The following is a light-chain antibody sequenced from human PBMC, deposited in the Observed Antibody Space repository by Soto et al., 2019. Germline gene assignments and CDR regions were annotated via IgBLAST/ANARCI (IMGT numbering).Light chain of an antibody. V-gene: IGLV1-47*02. CDR3: AAWDDSLSGEV. CDR2: SNN. CDR1: SSNIGSKY. Sequence: QSVLTQPPSASVTPGQRVTVSRSGGSSNIGSKYVNWDQQLPGPAPNLHVYSNNQRPSGAPDRFSGSNSGTSASLAISGLRSEGEADYYCAAWDDSLSGEVFGTGTKVTVL. J-gene: IGLJ1*01.